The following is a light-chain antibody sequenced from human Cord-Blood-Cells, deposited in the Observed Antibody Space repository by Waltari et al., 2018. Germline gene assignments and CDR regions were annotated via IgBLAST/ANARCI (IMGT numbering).Light chain of an antibody. V-gene: IGKV3-20*01. Sequence: EIVLTQSPGTLSLSPGERATLSCRASQSVSSSYLAWYQQKPGQAPRLLSYGASSRATGIPDRFSGSESGTEFTLTISRLEPEDFAVYYCQQYGSSPYTVGQGTKLEIK. J-gene: IGKJ2*01. CDR2: GAS. CDR1: QSVSSSY. CDR3: QQYGSSPYT.